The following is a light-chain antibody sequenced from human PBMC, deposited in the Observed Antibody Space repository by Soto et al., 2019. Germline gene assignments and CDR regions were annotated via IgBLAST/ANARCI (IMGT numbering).Light chain of an antibody. Sequence: DIQMTKSPSSLSASVGDRVTITCRASQGISNYIAWYQQKPGKSPKLLIYAASTLQSGVPSRFSGSGSGTDFTLTINSLQPEDVETYSCQKYSSVPLFGPGTKLDIK. J-gene: IGKJ3*01. CDR1: QGISNY. V-gene: IGKV1-27*01. CDR3: QKYSSVPL. CDR2: AAS.